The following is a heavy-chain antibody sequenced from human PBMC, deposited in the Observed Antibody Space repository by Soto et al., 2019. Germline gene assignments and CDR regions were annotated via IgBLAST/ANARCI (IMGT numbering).Heavy chain of an antibody. D-gene: IGHD6-13*01. CDR3: ARGAGIAAAGTHLVCDY. V-gene: IGHV1-69*13. J-gene: IGHJ4*02. CDR1: GGTFSSYA. Sequence: ASVKVSCKASGGTFSSYAISWVRQAPGQGLEWMGGIIPIFGTANYAQKFQGRVTITADESTSTAYMELSSLRSEDTAVYYCARGAGIAAAGTHLVCDYWGQGTLVTVSS. CDR2: IIPIFGTA.